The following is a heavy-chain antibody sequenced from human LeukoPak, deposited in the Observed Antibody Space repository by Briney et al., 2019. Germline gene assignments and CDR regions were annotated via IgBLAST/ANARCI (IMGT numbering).Heavy chain of an antibody. D-gene: IGHD2-15*01. J-gene: IGHJ5*02. CDR2: IIPIFGTA. CDR1: GGTFSSYA. Sequence: SVTVSCTASGGTFSSYAISWVRQAPGQGIEWMGGIIPIFGTANYAQKFQGRVTITADKSTSTAYMELSSLRSEDTAVYYCARSFGCSGGSCYSNWFDPWGQGTLVTVSS. V-gene: IGHV1-69*06. CDR3: ARSFGCSGGSCYSNWFDP.